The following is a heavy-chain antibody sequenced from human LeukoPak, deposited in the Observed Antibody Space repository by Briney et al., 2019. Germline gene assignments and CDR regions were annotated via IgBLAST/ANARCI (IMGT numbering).Heavy chain of an antibody. CDR1: GGSISSYH. CDR2: IYYSGST. CDR3: ARAGGWFGGNWFDP. J-gene: IGHJ5*02. Sequence: SETLSLTCTVSGGSISSYHWSWIRQPPGKGLEWIGYIYYSGSTNYNPSLKSRVTISVDTSKNQFSLKLSSVTAADTAVYHCARAGGWFGGNWFDPWGQGTLVTVSS. D-gene: IGHD3-10*01. V-gene: IGHV4-59*01.